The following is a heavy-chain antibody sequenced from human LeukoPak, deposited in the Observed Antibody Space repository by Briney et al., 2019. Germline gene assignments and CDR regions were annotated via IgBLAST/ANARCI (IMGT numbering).Heavy chain of an antibody. D-gene: IGHD3-16*02. CDR3: ARAIQSLGGLSLPDY. CDR2: IHPGTGNP. V-gene: IGHV7-4-1*02. J-gene: IGHJ4*02. Sequence: ASVKVSCKASGYTFTNYAMNWVRQATGQGLEFMGWIHPGTGNPTYAQGFTGRFVFSLDTSVSTTYLQIISLKAEDTAVYFCARAIQSLGGLSLPDYWGQGTLVTVSS. CDR1: GYTFTNYA.